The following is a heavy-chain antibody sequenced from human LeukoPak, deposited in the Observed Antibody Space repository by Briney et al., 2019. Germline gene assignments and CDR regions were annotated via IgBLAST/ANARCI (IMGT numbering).Heavy chain of an antibody. J-gene: IGHJ4*02. V-gene: IGHV4-34*01. CDR3: ARGKRRYSSSWYIGNYFDY. CDR1: GGSFSGYY. CDR2: INYSGST. D-gene: IGHD6-13*01. Sequence: SETLSLTCAVYGGSFSGYYWSWIRQPPGKGLEWIGEINYSGSTNYNPSLKSRVTISVDTSKNQFSLKLSSVTAADTAVYYCARGKRRYSSSWYIGNYFDYWGQGTLVTVSS.